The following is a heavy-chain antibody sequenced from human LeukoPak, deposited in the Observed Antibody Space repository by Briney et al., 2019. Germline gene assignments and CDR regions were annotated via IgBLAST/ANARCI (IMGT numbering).Heavy chain of an antibody. J-gene: IGHJ5*02. V-gene: IGHV1-2*02. CDR2: INPNNGDT. CDR1: GYTFISYD. Sequence: GASVKVSCKASGYTFISYDINWVRQAPGQGLEYMGWINPNNGDTNYEPKFQGRVTMTRDTSINTAYMELSRLGSDDTAVYFCARGYIAADDNSWGQGTLVTVSS. CDR3: ARGYIAADDNS. D-gene: IGHD6-13*01.